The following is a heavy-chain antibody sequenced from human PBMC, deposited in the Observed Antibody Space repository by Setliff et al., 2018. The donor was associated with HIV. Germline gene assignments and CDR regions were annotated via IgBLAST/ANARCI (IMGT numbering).Heavy chain of an antibody. Sequence: PGGSLRLSCAASGFSFRDYYMNWIRQAPGKGLEWVSYISSHIGKNTNYADSVKGRFTISRDRSRNTVSLQMSSLRVEDTAMYYCGNKGGQVWGPGTQVTVSS. J-gene: IGHJ1*01. CDR1: GFSFRDYY. D-gene: IGHD3-16*01. CDR2: ISSHIGKNT. V-gene: IGHV3-11*04. CDR3: GNKGGQV.